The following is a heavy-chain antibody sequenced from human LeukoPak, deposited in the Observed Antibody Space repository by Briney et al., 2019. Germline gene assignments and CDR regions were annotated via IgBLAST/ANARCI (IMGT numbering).Heavy chain of an antibody. CDR2: IYYSGST. J-gene: IGHJ3*02. V-gene: IGHV4-59*01. CDR1: GSSISSYY. CDR3: ARECRRNAFDI. Sequence: SETLSLTYTVSGSSISSYYWSWIRQPPGRGLEWIGYIYYSGSTNYNPSLKSRVTISINTSKNQFSLKLSSVTAADTAFYYCARECRRNAFDIWGQGTMVTVSS.